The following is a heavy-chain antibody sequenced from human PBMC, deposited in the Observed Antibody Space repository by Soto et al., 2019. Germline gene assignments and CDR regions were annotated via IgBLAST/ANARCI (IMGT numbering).Heavy chain of an antibody. CDR1: GFTFSSYA. D-gene: IGHD6-19*01. Sequence: GGSLRLSCAASGFTFSSYAMHWVRQAPGKGLEWVAVISYDGSNKYYADSVKGRFTISRDNSKNTLYLQMNSLRAEDTAVYYCAKDGSSGWYGWDYFDYWGQGTLVTVSS. J-gene: IGHJ4*02. CDR2: ISYDGSNK. CDR3: AKDGSSGWYGWDYFDY. V-gene: IGHV3-30-3*01.